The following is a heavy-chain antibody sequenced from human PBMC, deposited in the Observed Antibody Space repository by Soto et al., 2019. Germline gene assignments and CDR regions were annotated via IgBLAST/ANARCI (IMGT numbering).Heavy chain of an antibody. D-gene: IGHD5-18*01. CDR3: ARQYGYNYGHIEH. V-gene: IGHV4-39*01. CDR1: GGSISRIGYY. J-gene: IGHJ4*02. Sequence: QLQLQESGPGLVKPLETLSLTCTVSGGSISRIGYYWGWVRQPPGKGLEWIGSIYYNGVAHYSPSLETRLTISVDTSTNHFSLKLNSVTAADAAIYYCARQYGYNYGHIEHWGQGTVVTVSS. CDR2: IYYNGVA.